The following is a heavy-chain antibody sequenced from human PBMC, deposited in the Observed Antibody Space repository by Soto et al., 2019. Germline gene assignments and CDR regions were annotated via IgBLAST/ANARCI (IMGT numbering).Heavy chain of an antibody. CDR3: GKGTRGEMASVIDY. CDR2: ISGSGGST. CDR1: GFTFTSYA. D-gene: IGHD3-10*01. Sequence: GGSLRLSCAASGFTFTSYALSWVRQAPGKGLEWVSLISGSGGSTYYADSVKGRFTISRDNSKNTLFLQMNSLRAEDTAVYYCGKGTRGEMASVIDYWGQGTLVIVSS. J-gene: IGHJ4*02. V-gene: IGHV3-23*01.